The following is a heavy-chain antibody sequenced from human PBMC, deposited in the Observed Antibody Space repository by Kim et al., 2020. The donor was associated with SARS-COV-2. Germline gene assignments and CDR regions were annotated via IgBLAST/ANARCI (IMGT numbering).Heavy chain of an antibody. J-gene: IGHJ6*02. CDR2: INHSGST. V-gene: IGHV4-34*01. CDR3: ARFVVVTAIPSYYYYYGMDV. CDR1: GGSFSGYY. D-gene: IGHD2-21*02. Sequence: SETLSLTCAVYGGSFSGYYWSWIRQPPGKGLEWIGEINHSGSTNYNPSLKSRVTISVDTSKNQFSLKLSSVTAADTAVYYCARFVVVTAIPSYYYYYGMDVWGQGTTVTVSS.